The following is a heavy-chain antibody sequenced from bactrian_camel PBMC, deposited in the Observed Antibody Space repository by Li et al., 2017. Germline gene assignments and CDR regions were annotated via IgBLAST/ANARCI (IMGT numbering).Heavy chain of an antibody. V-gene: IGHV3S53*01. J-gene: IGHJ4*01. Sequence: QLVESGGGLVQAGGSLTLSCEASGYLESDYCMFWFRQAPDQEREGVAAIDSDGTIEYAVSVKGRFTISRDNGGNTLYLQMNSLEPEDTAMYYCAAARTVYAGDPLGKNQYEYWGQGTQVTVS. D-gene: IGHD3*01. CDR1: GYLESDYC. CDR3: AAARTVYAGDPLGKNQYEY. CDR2: IDSDGTI.